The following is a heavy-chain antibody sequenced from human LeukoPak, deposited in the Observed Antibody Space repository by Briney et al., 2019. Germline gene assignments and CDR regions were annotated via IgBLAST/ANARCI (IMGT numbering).Heavy chain of an antibody. V-gene: IGHV1-2*02. CDR3: ARDHKWFGELLYGWFDP. CDR2: INPNSGGT. CDR1: GYTFTGYY. Sequence: ASVKVSCKASGYTFTGYYMHWVRQAPGQGLEWMGWINPNSGGTNYAQKFQGRVTMTRDTSISTACMELSRLRSDDTAVYYCARDHKWFGELLYGWFDPWGQGTLVTVSS. J-gene: IGHJ5*02. D-gene: IGHD3-10*01.